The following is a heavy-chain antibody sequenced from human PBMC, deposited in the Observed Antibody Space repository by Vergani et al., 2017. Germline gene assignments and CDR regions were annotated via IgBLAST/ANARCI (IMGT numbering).Heavy chain of an antibody. D-gene: IGHD3-3*01. CDR3: ARSNITIFGVADYYYYGMDV. Sequence: QVQLVQSGAEVKKPGASVKVSCKASGYTFTSYGISWVRQAPGQGLEWMGWISAYNGNTNYAQKLQGRVTMTTDTSTSTAYMELRSLRSEDTAVYYCARSNITIFGVADYYYYGMDVWGQGTTVTVSS. CDR2: ISAYNGNT. J-gene: IGHJ6*02. CDR1: GYTFTSYG. V-gene: IGHV1-18*01.